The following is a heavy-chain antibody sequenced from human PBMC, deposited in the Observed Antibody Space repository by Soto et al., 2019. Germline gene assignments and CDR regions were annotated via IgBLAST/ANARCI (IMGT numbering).Heavy chain of an antibody. V-gene: IGHV1-58*01. CDR1: GFTFTSSA. CDR3: AADPRLYSSSWYYYYYGMDV. Sequence: SVKVSCKASGFTFTSSAVQWVRQARGQRLEWIGWIVVGSGNTNYAQKFQERVTITRDMSTSTAYMGLSSLRSEDTAVYYCAADPRLYSSSWYYYYYGMDVWGQGTTVTAP. CDR2: IVVGSGNT. J-gene: IGHJ6*02. D-gene: IGHD6-13*01.